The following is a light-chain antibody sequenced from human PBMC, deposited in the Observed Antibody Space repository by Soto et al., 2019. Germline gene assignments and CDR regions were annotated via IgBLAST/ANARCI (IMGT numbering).Light chain of an antibody. CDR3: AAWADSLNGVV. J-gene: IGLJ2*01. CDR1: SSNIGNNA. Sequence: QSVLTQPPSVSEAPRQRVTISCSGSSSNIGNNAVNWYQQLPGKAPKLLIYYDDLLPSGVSDRLSGSKSGTSASLAISGLQSEDEADYYCAAWADSLNGVVFGGGTKVTVL. CDR2: YDD. V-gene: IGLV1-36*01.